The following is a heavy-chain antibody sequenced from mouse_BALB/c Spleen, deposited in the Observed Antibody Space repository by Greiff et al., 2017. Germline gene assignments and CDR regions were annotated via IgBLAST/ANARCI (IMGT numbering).Heavy chain of an antibody. Sequence: EVQLVESGGGLVQPGGSRKLSCAASGFTFSDYGMAWVRPAPGKGPEWVAFISNLAYSIYYADTVTGRFTISRENAKNTLYLEMSSLRSEDTAMYYCARAGKYYNFDYWGQGTTLTVSS. D-gene: IGHD2-12*01. J-gene: IGHJ2*01. CDR3: ARAGKYYNFDY. CDR1: GFTFSDYG. V-gene: IGHV5-15*02. CDR2: ISNLAYSI.